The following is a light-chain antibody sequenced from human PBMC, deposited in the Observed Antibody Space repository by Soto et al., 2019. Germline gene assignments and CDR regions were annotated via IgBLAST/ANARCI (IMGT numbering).Light chain of an antibody. J-gene: IGKJ3*01. CDR2: WAS. Sequence: DIVMTQSPDSLGVSLGERATINCKSSQSLFHSYNNKNCLAWYQQKPGQPPKLLIYWASSRASGVPDRFSGSVSETDFTLTISSLQAEDVAVYFCQQYSTTPYTFGPGTKVDIK. CDR1: QSLFHSYNNKNC. CDR3: QQYSTTPYT. V-gene: IGKV4-1*01.